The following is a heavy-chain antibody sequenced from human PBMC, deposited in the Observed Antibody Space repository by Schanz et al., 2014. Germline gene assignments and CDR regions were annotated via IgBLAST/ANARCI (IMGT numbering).Heavy chain of an antibody. D-gene: IGHD4-17*01. J-gene: IGHJ3*02. CDR2: INSVGSNT. CDR1: GFTFSTSA. CDR3: ARKMKLGVYGGKGHDSLDI. Sequence: VRLVESGGGVVQPGRSLRLSCAASGFTFSTSAMSWVRQDPGKGLVWVARINSVGSNTDYADSVTGRFTISRDNAKNTLYLQMNTLRAEDTAVYYCARKMKLGVYGGKGHDSLDIWGQGTMVTVSS. V-gene: IGHV3-74*02.